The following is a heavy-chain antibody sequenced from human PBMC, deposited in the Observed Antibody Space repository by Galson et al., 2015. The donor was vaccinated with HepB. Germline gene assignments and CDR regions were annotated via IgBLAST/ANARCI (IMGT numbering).Heavy chain of an antibody. V-gene: IGHV1-2*02. CDR2: INPNSGGT. D-gene: IGHD3-3*01. CDR1: GYTFTGYY. Sequence: SVKVSCKASGYTFTGYYMHWVRQAPGQGLEWMGWINPNSGGTNYAQKFQGRVTMTRDTSISTAYMELSRLRSDDTAVYYCARTTRYYDFWSGYSIRVFLGYWGQGTLVTVSS. CDR3: ARTTRYYDFWSGYSIRVFLGY. J-gene: IGHJ4*02.